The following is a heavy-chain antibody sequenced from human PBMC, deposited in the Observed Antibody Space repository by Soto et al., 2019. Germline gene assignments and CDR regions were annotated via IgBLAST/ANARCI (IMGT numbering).Heavy chain of an antibody. V-gene: IGHV1-8*01. CDR3: ARAGYCSSTSCYGYYYYYMDV. D-gene: IGHD2-2*01. Sequence: ASVKVSCKASGYTFTSYDINWVRQATGQGLEWMGWMNPNSGNTGYAQKFQVRVTMTRNTSISTAYMELSSLRSEDTAVYYCARAGYCSSTSCYGYYYYYMDVWGKGTTVTVSS. J-gene: IGHJ6*03. CDR1: GYTFTSYD. CDR2: MNPNSGNT.